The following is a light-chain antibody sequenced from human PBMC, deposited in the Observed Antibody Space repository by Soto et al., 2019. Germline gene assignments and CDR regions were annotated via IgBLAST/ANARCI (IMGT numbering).Light chain of an antibody. CDR2: KAS. V-gene: IGKV1-5*03. CDR3: KQYNSYYVRA. CDR1: QSISSW. J-gene: IGKJ2*01. Sequence: DIQMTQSPSTLSASVGDRVTITCRASQSISSWLAWYQQKPGKAPKLLIYKASSLESGVPSRFSGSGSGTEYTLTISSLQPDDFATYYCKQYNSYYVRAFGQGTKLEIK.